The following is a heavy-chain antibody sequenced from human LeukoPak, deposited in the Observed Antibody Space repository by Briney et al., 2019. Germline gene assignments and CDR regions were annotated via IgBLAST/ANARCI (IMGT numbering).Heavy chain of an antibody. V-gene: IGHV3-23*01. J-gene: IGHJ4*02. CDR1: GFTFSSYA. CDR2: ISGSGGNS. CDR3: AKGLYCGGDCWLFDY. Sequence: GGSLRLSCAASGFTFSSYAMSWVRQAPGKGLEWVSAISGSGGNSYYADSVKGRFTISRDNSKNTLYLQMNSLRAEDTAAYYCAKGLYCGGDCWLFDYWGQGTLVTVSS. D-gene: IGHD2-21*02.